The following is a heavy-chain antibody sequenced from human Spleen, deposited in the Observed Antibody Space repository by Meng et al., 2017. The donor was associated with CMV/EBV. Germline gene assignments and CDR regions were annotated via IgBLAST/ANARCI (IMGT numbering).Heavy chain of an antibody. V-gene: IGHV4-4*07. J-gene: IGHJ4*02. CDR3: AREGSYGDFDY. CDR1: GGSISSYY. CDR2: IYTSGST. D-gene: IGHD5-18*01. Sequence: QVKPQESGQGLVQPSETQSLPCNVSGGSISSYYWSWIRQPAGKGLEWIGRIYTSGSTNYNPSLKSRVTMSVDTSKNQFSLKLSSVTAADTAVYYCAREGSYGDFDYWGQGTLVTVSS.